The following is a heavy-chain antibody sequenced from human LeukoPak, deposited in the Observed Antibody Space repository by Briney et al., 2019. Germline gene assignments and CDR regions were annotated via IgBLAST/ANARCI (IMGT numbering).Heavy chain of an antibody. J-gene: IGHJ4*02. CDR1: GGSISSYY. Sequence: SETLSLTCTVSGGSISSYYWSWIRQAPGKGLEWIGHNGNTNYNPSLKSRVTISVDTSKYQFSLNLNTVTAADTAVYYCATYYGGAGGRGHWGPGTLVTVSS. D-gene: IGHD2-21*01. CDR3: ATYYGGAGGRGH. V-gene: IGHV4-59*01. CDR2: NGNT.